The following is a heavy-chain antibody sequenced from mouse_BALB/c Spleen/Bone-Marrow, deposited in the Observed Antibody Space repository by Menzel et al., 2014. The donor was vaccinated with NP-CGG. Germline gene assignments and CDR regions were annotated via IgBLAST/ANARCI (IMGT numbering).Heavy chain of an antibody. CDR2: INPSNGGT. CDR1: GYTFTSYY. CDR3: TRESDSPFVY. V-gene: IGHV1S81*02. J-gene: IGHJ3*01. D-gene: IGHD2-4*01. Sequence: VQLQQSGAELVKPGASVKLSCKASGYTFTSYYMYWVKQRPGQGLEWIGEINPSNGGTNFNEKFKSKATLTVDKSSSTAYIQLSSLTSEDTAVYYCTRESDSPFVYTGHRALVTVSP.